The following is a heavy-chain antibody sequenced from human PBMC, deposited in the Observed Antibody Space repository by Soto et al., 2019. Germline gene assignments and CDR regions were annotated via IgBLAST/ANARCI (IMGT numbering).Heavy chain of an antibody. V-gene: IGHV3-33*01. J-gene: IGHJ4*02. D-gene: IGHD6-13*01. Sequence: QVQLVESGGGVVQPGRSLRLSCAAYGFTFSSYGMHWVRQAPGNGLEWVSVIWYDGSTKYYADSVKGRFTIFRDNSKNTLNLHMNSLRAEDTAVYYCARAVGYSSSWYAPPFDYWVQGTLVTVSS. CDR3: ARAVGYSSSWYAPPFDY. CDR1: GFTFSSYG. CDR2: IWYDGSTK.